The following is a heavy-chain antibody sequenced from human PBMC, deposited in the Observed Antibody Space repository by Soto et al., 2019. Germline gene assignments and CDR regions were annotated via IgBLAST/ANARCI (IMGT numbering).Heavy chain of an antibody. V-gene: IGHV4-4*02. Sequence: SETLSLTCAVSGGSISSSNWWSWVRQPPGKGLEWIGEIYHSGSTNYNPSLKSRVTISVDKSKNQFSLELSSVTAADTAVYYCARAIVATSTGFDYWGQGTLVTVSS. CDR2: IYHSGST. CDR3: ARAIVATSTGFDY. CDR1: GGSISSSNW. J-gene: IGHJ4*02. D-gene: IGHD5-12*01.